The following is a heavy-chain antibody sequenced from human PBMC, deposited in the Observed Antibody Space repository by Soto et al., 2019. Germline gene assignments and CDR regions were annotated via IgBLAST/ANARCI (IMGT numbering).Heavy chain of an antibody. CDR2: LKPDGSEK. CDR3: TRGAAVAGIDY. CDR1: GFTLSTYW. Sequence: GGSLRLSCAAAGFTLSTYWMSWVRQAPGKGLEWVANLKPDGSEKYYGDSVKGRFTISRDDAENSLYLQMNSLRVEDTAMYYCTRGAAVAGIDYWGQRTLVTVSS. D-gene: IGHD6-19*01. V-gene: IGHV3-7*03. J-gene: IGHJ4*02.